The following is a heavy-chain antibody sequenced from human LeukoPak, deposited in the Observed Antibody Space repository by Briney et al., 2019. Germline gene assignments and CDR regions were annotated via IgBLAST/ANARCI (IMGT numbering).Heavy chain of an antibody. D-gene: IGHD2-2*01. J-gene: IGHJ4*02. V-gene: IGHV3-23*01. CDR3: AKVAVGEYCSSTSCKGYYFDY. CDR1: GFTFSSYA. Sequence: GESLRLSCAASGFTFSSYAMSWVRQAPGKGLEWVSAISGSGGSTYYADSVKGRFTISRDNSKNTLYLQMNSLRAEDTAVYYCAKVAVGEYCSSTSCKGYYFDYWGQGTLVTVSS. CDR2: ISGSGGST.